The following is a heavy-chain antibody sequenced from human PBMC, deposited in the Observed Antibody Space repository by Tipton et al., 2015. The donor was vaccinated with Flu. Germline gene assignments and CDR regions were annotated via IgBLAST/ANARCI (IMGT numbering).Heavy chain of an antibody. CDR2: IYSGGNT. Sequence: TLSLTCSVSGSSISSSDSYWGWIRQIPGKGLEWIGSIYSGGNTYYNPSLKSPVTISLDTSKNQFSLKLRSVTAADTAMYFCARDLGDFPSPVPNWFDPWGRGTLVTVSS. CDR1: GSSISSSDSY. J-gene: IGHJ5*02. V-gene: IGHV4-39*02. CDR3: ARDLGDFPSPVPNWFDP. D-gene: IGHD3-16*01.